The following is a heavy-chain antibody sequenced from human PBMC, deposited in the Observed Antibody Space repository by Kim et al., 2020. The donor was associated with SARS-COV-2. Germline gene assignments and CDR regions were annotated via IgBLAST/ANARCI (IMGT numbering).Heavy chain of an antibody. CDR2: ISGSGGAT. Sequence: GGSLRLSCEASGFTFSSYDMTWVRQGPGKGLKWVSKISGSGGATYYADSVKGWFTTSRNNSKTSVLLQMNSLTGEATALYYGTKGLGSGCYSQLIDYRG. CDR1: GFTFSSYD. D-gene: IGHD3-10*01. CDR3: TKGLGSGCYSQLIDY. V-gene: IGHV3-23*01. J-gene: IGHJ4*01.